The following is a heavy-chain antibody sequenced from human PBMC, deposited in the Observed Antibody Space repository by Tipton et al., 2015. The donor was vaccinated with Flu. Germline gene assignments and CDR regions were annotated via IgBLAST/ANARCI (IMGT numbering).Heavy chain of an antibody. CDR1: GYSIRSDY. Sequence: LTCTVSGYSIRSDYYWGWIRQPPGKGLEWVANINHDGSEKNYVDSVKGRFTISRDNAKNSVDLQMNRLGVEDTAVYYCVRGGWLADIWGRGTLVTVSS. V-gene: IGHV3-7*01. J-gene: IGHJ2*01. CDR2: INHDGSEK. CDR3: VRGGWLADI. D-gene: IGHD5-12*01.